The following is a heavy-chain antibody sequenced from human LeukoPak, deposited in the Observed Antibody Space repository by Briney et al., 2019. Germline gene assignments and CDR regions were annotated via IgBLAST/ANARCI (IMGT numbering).Heavy chain of an antibody. V-gene: IGHV4-34*01. J-gene: IGHJ4*02. Sequence: SETPSLTCAVYGGSFSGYYWSWIRQPPGKGLEWIGEINHSGSTNYNPSLKSRVTISVDTSKNQFSLKLSSVTAADTAVYYCARAEYSYGFDYWGQGTLVTVSS. CDR3: ARAEYSYGFDY. D-gene: IGHD5-18*01. CDR2: INHSGST. CDR1: GGSFSGYY.